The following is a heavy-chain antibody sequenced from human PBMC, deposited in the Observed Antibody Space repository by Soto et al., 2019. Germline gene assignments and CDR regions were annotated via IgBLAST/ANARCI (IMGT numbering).Heavy chain of an antibody. CDR1: GGSISSGDYY. CDR2: IYYSGST. CDR3: ARQPSRYSGYGGRDHFDY. D-gene: IGHD5-12*01. J-gene: IGHJ4*02. V-gene: IGHV4-30-4*01. Sequence: QVQLQESGPGLVKPSQTLSLTCTVSGGSISSGDYYWSWIRQPPGKGLEWIGYIYYSGSTYYNPHLKSRLTISVDTSKTQFALKPSSVTAADTAVYYCARQPSRYSGYGGRDHFDYWGQGTLVTVSS.